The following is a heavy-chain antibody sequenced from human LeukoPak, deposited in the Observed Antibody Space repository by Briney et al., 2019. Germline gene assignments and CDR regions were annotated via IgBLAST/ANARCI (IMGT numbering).Heavy chain of an antibody. Sequence: KPSETLSLTCSVSGVSISGHYWSWIRLPPEKGLEWIGYISHSGDTRYSPSLKSRVTISLDTSKNQFSLTLNSVTAADTAVYYCARQPISGWDFDYWGQGTLVTVSS. CDR1: GVSISGHY. V-gene: IGHV4-59*08. CDR3: ARQPISGWDFDY. CDR2: ISHSGDT. D-gene: IGHD6-19*01. J-gene: IGHJ4*02.